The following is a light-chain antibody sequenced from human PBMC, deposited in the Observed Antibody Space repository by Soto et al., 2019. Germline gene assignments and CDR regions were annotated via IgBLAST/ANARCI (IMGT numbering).Light chain of an antibody. V-gene: IGLV2-14*01. CDR3: SSYTSTSTLYV. CDR1: SSDIGAYNY. J-gene: IGLJ1*01. Sequence: QSVLTQPASVSGSPEQSITISCIGTSSDIGAYNYVSWYQQHPGKVPKLMIYEVTNRPSGLSNRFSGSKSGNTASLTISGLQTEDEADYFCSSYTSTSTLYVFGTGTKGTVL. CDR2: EVT.